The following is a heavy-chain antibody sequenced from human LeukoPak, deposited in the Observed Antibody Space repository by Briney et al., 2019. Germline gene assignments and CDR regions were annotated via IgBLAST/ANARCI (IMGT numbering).Heavy chain of an antibody. CDR1: GFTFNSYG. D-gene: IGHD6-13*01. CDR3: ARSYSSSWLLSFDY. CDR2: ISYDGSNK. Sequence: PGRSLRLSCAASGFTFNSYGMHWVRQAPGKGLEWVAVISYDGSNKYYADSVKGRFTISRDNSKNTLYLQMNSLRAEDTAVYYCARSYSSSWLLSFDYWGQGTLVTVSS. V-gene: IGHV3-30*03. J-gene: IGHJ4*02.